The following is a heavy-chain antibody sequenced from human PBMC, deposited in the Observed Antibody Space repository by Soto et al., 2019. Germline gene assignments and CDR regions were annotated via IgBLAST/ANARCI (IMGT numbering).Heavy chain of an antibody. V-gene: IGHV4-59*08. D-gene: IGHD3-16*01. CDR3: ARHSKGGSYFDP. CDR2: IYYSGST. J-gene: IGHJ5*02. Sequence: SETLSLTCTVSGGSISSYYWSWIRQPPGKGLEWIGYIYYSGSTNYNPSLKSRVTISVDTSKNQFSLKLSSVTAADTAVYYCARHSKGGSYFDPWGQGTLVTVSS. CDR1: GGSISSYY.